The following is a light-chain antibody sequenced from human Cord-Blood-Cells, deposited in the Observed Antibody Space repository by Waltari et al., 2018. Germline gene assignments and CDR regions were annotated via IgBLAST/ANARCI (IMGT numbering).Light chain of an antibody. CDR1: QSVLYSSNNKNY. Sequence: DIVMTQSPDSLVVSLGERATINCKPSQSVLYSSNNKNYLSWYQQKPGQPPKLLIYWASTRESGVPDRFSGSGSGTDFTLTISSLHAEDVAVYYCQQYYSTLTWTFGQGTKVEIK. J-gene: IGKJ1*01. CDR2: WAS. V-gene: IGKV4-1*01. CDR3: QQYYSTLTWT.